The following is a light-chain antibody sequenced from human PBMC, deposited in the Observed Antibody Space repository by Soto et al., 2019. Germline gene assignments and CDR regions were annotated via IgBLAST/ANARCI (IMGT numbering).Light chain of an antibody. Sequence: IQLTQSPSFLSASVGDRVTITCRASQGISSYLAWYQQKPGKAPKLLIYAASTLQSGVPSRFSGSGSGTQFTLTITSLQPDDFTTYYCQQYSTYSLTSGGGTKVDI. V-gene: IGKV1-9*01. J-gene: IGKJ4*01. CDR1: QGISSY. CDR2: AAS. CDR3: QQYSTYSLT.